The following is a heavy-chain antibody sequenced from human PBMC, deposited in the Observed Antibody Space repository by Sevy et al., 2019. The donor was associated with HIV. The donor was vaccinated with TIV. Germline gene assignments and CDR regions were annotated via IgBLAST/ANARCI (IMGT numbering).Heavy chain of an antibody. D-gene: IGHD2-21*01. CDR2: ISWNSRNI. Sequence: GGSLRLSCAASGFPFNDHAMHWVRLVPGKGLEWVSGISWNSRNIGYADSVKGRFTISRDNTRHSVYLEMPSLRPEDTALYYCAKDINRGCDGVNCYSYYYYFYGLDVWGQGTTVTVSS. CDR3: AKDINRGCDGVNCYSYYYYFYGLDV. J-gene: IGHJ6*02. CDR1: GFPFNDHA. V-gene: IGHV3-9*01.